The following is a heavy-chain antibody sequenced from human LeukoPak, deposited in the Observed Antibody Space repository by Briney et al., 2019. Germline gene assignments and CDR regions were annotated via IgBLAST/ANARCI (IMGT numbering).Heavy chain of an antibody. D-gene: IGHD1-26*01. CDR2: ISSSGSTI. Sequence: GGSLRLSCAASGFTFSDYYMSWIRQAPGKGLEGVSYISSSGSTIYYADSVKGRFTISRDNAKNSLYLQMNSLRAEDTAVYYCAKDREWELPPFYWGQGTLVTVSS. J-gene: IGHJ4*02. CDR1: GFTFSDYY. V-gene: IGHV3-11*01. CDR3: AKDREWELPPFY.